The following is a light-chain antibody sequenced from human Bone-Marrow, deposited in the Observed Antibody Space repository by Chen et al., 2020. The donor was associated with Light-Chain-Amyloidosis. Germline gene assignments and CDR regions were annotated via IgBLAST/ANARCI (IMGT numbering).Light chain of an antibody. CDR3: QSYQGSSQGV. Sequence: NFMLTQPHSVSESPGKTVIISCTRSSGSIATNYVQWYQQRPGSSPTTVIDEEDKRPSGVPDRFSGSIDRSSNSAALTISGRKTEDEADYYCQSYQGSSQGVFGGGTKLTVL. V-gene: IGLV6-57*01. CDR2: EED. J-gene: IGLJ3*02. CDR1: SGSIATNY.